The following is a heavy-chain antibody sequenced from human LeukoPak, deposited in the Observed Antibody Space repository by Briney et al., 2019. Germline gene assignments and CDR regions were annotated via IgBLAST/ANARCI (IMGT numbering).Heavy chain of an antibody. CDR2: TYYRSKWYN. D-gene: IGHD6-19*01. Sequence: SQTLSLTCAISGDSVSSNSAAWNWIRQSPSRGLEWLGRTYYRSKWYNDYAVSVKSRITINPDTPKNQFSLQLNSVTPEDTAVYYCARSLLGAVAGTIAYFDYWGQGTLVTVSS. CDR3: ARSLLGAVAGTIAYFDY. J-gene: IGHJ4*02. CDR1: GDSVSSNSAA. V-gene: IGHV6-1*01.